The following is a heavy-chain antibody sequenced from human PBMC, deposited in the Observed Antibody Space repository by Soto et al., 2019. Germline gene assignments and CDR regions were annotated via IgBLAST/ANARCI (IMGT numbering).Heavy chain of an antibody. V-gene: IGHV3-66*01. J-gene: IGHJ6*03. CDR1: GFTVSSNY. Sequence: PGGSLRLSCAASGFTVSSNYMSWVRQAPGKGLEWVSVIYSGGSTYYADSVKGRFTISRDNSKNTLYLQMNSLRAEDTAVYYCARELTTTYYYYYMDVWGKGTTVTVSS. CDR3: ARELTTTYYYYYMDV. CDR2: IYSGGST.